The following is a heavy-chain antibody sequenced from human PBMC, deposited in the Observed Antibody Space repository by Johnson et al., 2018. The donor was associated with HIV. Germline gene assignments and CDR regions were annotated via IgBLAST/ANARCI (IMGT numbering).Heavy chain of an antibody. Sequence: QVQLVESGGGVVQPGGSLRLSCAASGFTFSSYGMHWVRQAPGKGLEWVAFIRYDGSNKYYADSVKGRFTISRDNSKNTLYLQMNSLRAEETAVYYCAKSSRVATTFDAFDFWGQGTMVTVSS. CDR3: AKSSRVATTFDAFDF. CDR1: GFTFSSYG. J-gene: IGHJ3*01. V-gene: IGHV3-30*02. D-gene: IGHD2-15*01. CDR2: IRYDGSNK.